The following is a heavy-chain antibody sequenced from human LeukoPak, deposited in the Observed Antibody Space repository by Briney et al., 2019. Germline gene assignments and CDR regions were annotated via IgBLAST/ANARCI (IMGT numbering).Heavy chain of an antibody. J-gene: IGHJ4*02. Sequence: VASVKVSCKASGYTFTGYYIHWVRQAPGQGLEWMGWNKPNSGDTRYAQKFQDRGTMTRDTSISTVYMELSGLRSDDTAVYYCARYCTTATCSEGDVYWGQGTLVTVSS. CDR2: NKPNSGDT. V-gene: IGHV1-2*02. D-gene: IGHD2-2*01. CDR1: GYTFTGYY. CDR3: ARYCTTATCSEGDVY.